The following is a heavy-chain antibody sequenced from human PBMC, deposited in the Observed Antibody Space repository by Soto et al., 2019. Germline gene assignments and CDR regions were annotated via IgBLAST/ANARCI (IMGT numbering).Heavy chain of an antibody. CDR3: ARHPGYTVPTVYATHYFDY. CDR1: GGSISSNNYY. CDR2: FYYSGDT. Sequence: QLQLQESGPGLVKPSETLSLTCTVSGGSISSNNYYCGWIRQPPGKGLEWIGSFYYSGDTYYYPSLESRVTMSVDTSKSQFSLKLSSVTAADTAVYYCARHPGYTVPTVYATHYFDYWGQGIVVTVSS. V-gene: IGHV4-39*01. D-gene: IGHD2-8*01. J-gene: IGHJ4*02.